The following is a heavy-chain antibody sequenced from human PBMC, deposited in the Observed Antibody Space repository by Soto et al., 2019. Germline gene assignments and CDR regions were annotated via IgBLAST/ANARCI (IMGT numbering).Heavy chain of an antibody. CDR1: GFTFSDYW. CDR3: ARDVDADFRTDFDY. V-gene: IGHV3-7*03. D-gene: IGHD4-17*01. J-gene: IGHJ4*02. CDR2: IKYDGSAK. Sequence: GSLRLSCAASGFTFSDYWMIWVRQAPGKGLECVASIKYDGSAKYYVDSVKGRFTISRDNAENSVYLEMDSLRAEDTALYYCARDVDADFRTDFDYWGRGTLVTVSS.